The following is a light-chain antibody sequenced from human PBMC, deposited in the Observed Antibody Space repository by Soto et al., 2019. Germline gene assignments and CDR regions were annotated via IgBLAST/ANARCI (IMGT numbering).Light chain of an antibody. J-gene: IGKJ1*01. Sequence: DLQMTQSPCSLSASVGDRVTIPCRASQSISSYLNWYQQKPGKAPKLLIYAASSLQSGVPSRFSGSGSGTDFTLTISSRQPEEFATYYCQQSYSTPPTFGQGTKVDI. V-gene: IGKV1-39*01. CDR2: AAS. CDR3: QQSYSTPPT. CDR1: QSISSY.